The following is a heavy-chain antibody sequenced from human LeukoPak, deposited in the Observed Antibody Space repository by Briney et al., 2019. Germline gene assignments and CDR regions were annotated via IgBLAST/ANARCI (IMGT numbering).Heavy chain of an antibody. D-gene: IGHD3-3*01. J-gene: IGHJ4*02. Sequence: SETMSLTCTVSGGSIRSSYYYWGWIRQPPGKGLEWIGSIYDSGSTYYNPSLKSRVTISVDTSKNQFSLKLNSVTAADTAVYYCARRSSSRAYYDFWSGYSIFDYWGQGTLVTVSS. CDR3: ARRSSSRAYYDFWSGYSIFDY. CDR2: IYDSGST. CDR1: GGSIRSSYYY. V-gene: IGHV4-39*01.